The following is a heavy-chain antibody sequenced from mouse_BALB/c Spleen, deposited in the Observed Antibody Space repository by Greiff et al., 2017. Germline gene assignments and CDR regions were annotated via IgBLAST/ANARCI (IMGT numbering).Heavy chain of an antibody. CDR2: IDPANGNT. Sequence: EVQLQESGAELVKPGASVKLSCTASGFNIKDTYMHWVKQRPEQGLEWIGRIDPANGNTKYDPKFQGKATITADTSSNTAYLQLSSLTSEDTAVYYCARSGYRYDSYYAMDYWGQETSVTVSS. CDR3: ARSGYRYDSYYAMDY. V-gene: IGHV14-3*02. CDR1: GFNIKDTY. J-gene: IGHJ4*01. D-gene: IGHD2-14*01.